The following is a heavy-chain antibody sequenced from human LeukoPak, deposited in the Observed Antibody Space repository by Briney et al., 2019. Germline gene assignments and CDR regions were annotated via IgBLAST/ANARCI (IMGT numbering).Heavy chain of an antibody. D-gene: IGHD1-26*01. V-gene: IGHV1-69*13. CDR1: GGTFSSYA. J-gene: IGHJ3*02. Sequence: SVKVSCKASGGTFSSYAISRVRQAPGQGLEWMGGIIPIFGTANYAQKFQGRVTITADESTSTAYMELSSLRSEDTAVYYCARVWFGLKGSLGSYFQDAYDAFDIWGQGTMVTVSS. CDR2: IIPIFGTA. CDR3: ARVWFGLKGSLGSYFQDAYDAFDI.